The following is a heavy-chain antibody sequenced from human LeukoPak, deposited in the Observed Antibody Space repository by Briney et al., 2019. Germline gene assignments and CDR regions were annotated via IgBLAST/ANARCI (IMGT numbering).Heavy chain of an antibody. CDR1: GFTFSSYS. V-gene: IGHV3-48*04. CDR2: ISSSGSTI. J-gene: IGHJ6*04. CDR3: AELGITMIGGV. Sequence: GGSLRLCCAASGFTFSSYSMNWVRQAPGTGLESVSYISSSGSTIYYADSVKGRFTISRDNAKNSLYLQMNSLRAEDTAVYYCAELGITMIGGVWGKGTTVTISS. D-gene: IGHD3-10*02.